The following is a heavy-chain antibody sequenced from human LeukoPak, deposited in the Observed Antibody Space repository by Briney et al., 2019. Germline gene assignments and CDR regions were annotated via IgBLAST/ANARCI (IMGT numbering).Heavy chain of an antibody. CDR2: IYTSGST. V-gene: IGHV4-4*07. J-gene: IGHJ4*02. CDR1: GGSISSYY. CDR3: VRDQYYYDSSGYYLLGQ. D-gene: IGHD3-22*01. Sequence: KPSETLSLTCTVSGGSISSYYWSWIRQPAGKGLEWIGRIYTSGSTNYNPSLKSRVTMSVDTSKNQFSLKLTSVTAADTAVYYCVRDQYYYDSSGYYLLGQWGQGTLVTVSS.